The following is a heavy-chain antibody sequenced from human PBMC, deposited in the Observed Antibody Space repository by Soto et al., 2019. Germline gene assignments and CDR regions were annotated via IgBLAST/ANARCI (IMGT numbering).Heavy chain of an antibody. CDR1: GGSISSGDYY. D-gene: IGHD3-10*01. J-gene: IGHJ4*02. CDR3: ARVREYGSGDFDY. V-gene: IGHV4-30-4*01. CDR2: IYYSGST. Sequence: QVQLQESGPGLVKPSQTLSLTCTVSGGSISSGDYYWSWIRQPPGKGLEWIGYIYYSGSTYYNPSLKSRVTRAVDTSKNQFSLKVSSVTAADTAVYYCARVREYGSGDFDYWGQGALVTVSS.